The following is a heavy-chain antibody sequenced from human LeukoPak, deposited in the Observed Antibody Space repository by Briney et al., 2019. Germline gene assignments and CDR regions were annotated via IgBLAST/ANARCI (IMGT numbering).Heavy chain of an antibody. CDR2: IYYSGST. V-gene: IGHV4-39*01. CDR1: GGSISSSSYY. Sequence: SQTLSLTCAVSGGSISSSSYYWGWIRQPPGKGLEWIGSIYYSGSTYYNPSLKSRVTISIDTSKNQFSLKLSSVTAADTAVYYCARAVRKQQPPDYWGQGTLVTVSS. D-gene: IGHD6-13*01. J-gene: IGHJ4*02. CDR3: ARAVRKQQPPDY.